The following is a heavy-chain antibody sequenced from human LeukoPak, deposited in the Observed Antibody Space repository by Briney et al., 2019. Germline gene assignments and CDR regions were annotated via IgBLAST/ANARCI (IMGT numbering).Heavy chain of an antibody. CDR3: ARDPPYSTSLWVFDY. CDR1: GFTFSSYW. V-gene: IGHV3-7*01. J-gene: IGHJ4*02. D-gene: IGHD6-6*01. Sequence: PGGSLRLSCAASGFTFSSYWMSWVRQAPGKGLEWVANIKQDGSEKYYVDSVKGRFTISRDNAKNSLSLQMNSLRAEDTAVYYCARDPPYSTSLWVFDYWGQGTLVTVSS. CDR2: IKQDGSEK.